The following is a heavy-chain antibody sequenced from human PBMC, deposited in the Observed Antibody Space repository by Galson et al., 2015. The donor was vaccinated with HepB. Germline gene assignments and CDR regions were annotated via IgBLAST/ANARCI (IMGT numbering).Heavy chain of an antibody. CDR2: INTNSGNP. CDR1: GYTFYNYA. J-gene: IGHJ5*02. D-gene: IGHD6-13*01. V-gene: IGHV7-4-1*01. CDR3: ARTAAAGRGLDL. Sequence: SVKVSCKASGYTFYNYAMNWVRQAPGQGLEWMGWINTNSGNPTYAPGFTGRFVFSLDASVSTAYLQIGSLRAEDTAVYYCARTAAAGRGLDLWGQGSLVIVSS.